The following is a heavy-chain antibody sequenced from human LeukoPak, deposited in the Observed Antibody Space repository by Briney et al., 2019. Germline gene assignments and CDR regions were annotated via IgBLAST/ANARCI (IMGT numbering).Heavy chain of an antibody. Sequence: PGGSLRLSCEASGYTFSSYAMSWVRQAPGKGLEWVSAISGSGGSTYYADSVKGRFTISRDNSKNTLYLQMNSLRAEDTAVYYCAKGDYYDSSGYPYWGQGTLVTVSS. V-gene: IGHV3-23*01. CDR3: AKGDYYDSSGYPY. CDR1: GYTFSSYA. CDR2: ISGSGGST. D-gene: IGHD3-22*01. J-gene: IGHJ4*02.